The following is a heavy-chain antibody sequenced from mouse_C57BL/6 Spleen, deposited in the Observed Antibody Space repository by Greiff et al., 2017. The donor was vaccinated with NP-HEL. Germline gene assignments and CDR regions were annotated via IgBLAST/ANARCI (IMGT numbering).Heavy chain of an antibody. CDR1: GYTFTDYY. Sequence: EVQLQQSGPELVKPGASVKISCKASGYTFTDYYMNWVKQSHGKSPKWIGDINPNNGGTSYNQKFKGKATLTVDKSSSTAYMELRSQTTEVSAVYYCARCGYYREVANWSQGTLVTVSA. CDR2: INPNNGGT. D-gene: IGHD2-3*01. V-gene: IGHV1-26*01. CDR3: ARCGYYREVAN. J-gene: IGHJ3*01.